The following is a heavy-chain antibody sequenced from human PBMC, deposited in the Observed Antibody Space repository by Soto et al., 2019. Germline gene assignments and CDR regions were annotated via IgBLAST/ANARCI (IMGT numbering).Heavy chain of an antibody. CDR3: ARELGRSGWNYYYYYVDV. CDR2: IIPILGIA. D-gene: IGHD6-19*01. CDR1: GGTFRSYT. J-gene: IGHJ6*03. Sequence: SVKVSCKASGGTFRSYTISWVRQAPGQGLEWMGRIIPILGIANYAQKFQGRVTITADKSTSTAYMELSSLRSEDTAVYYCARELGRSGWNYYYYYVDVWGKGTTVTVSS. V-gene: IGHV1-69*04.